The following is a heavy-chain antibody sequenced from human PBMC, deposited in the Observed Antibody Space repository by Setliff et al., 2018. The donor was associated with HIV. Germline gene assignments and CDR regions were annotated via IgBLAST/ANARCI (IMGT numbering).Heavy chain of an antibody. CDR3: ARDYYDSSGYIYFPGLPDY. J-gene: IGHJ4*02. V-gene: IGHV1-2*02. D-gene: IGHD3-22*01. CDR1: GYTFTGYY. CDR2: IHPNNGGT. Sequence: GASVKVSCKASGYTFTGYYMHWVRQAPGQGLEWMGWIHPNNGGTNYAQKFQGRVTMTRDTSISTAYMELSSLRSDDTAVYYCARDYYDSSGYIYFPGLPDYWGKGTLVTVSS.